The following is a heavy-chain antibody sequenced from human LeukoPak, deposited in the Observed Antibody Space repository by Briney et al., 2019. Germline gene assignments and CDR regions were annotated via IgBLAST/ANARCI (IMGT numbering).Heavy chain of an antibody. D-gene: IGHD3-22*01. CDR2: IRYDGSNK. CDR1: GFTFSSYG. V-gene: IGHV3-30*02. Sequence: PGGSLRLSCAASGFTFSSYGMHWVRQAPGKGLEWVAFIRYDGSNKYYADSVKGRFTISRDNSKNTLYLQMNSLRAEDTAVYYCANHYYDSSGPPFSYWGQGTLVTVSS. J-gene: IGHJ4*02. CDR3: ANHYYDSSGPPFSY.